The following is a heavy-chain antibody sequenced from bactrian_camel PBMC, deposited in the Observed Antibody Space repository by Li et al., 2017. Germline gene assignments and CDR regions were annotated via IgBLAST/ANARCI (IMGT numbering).Heavy chain of an antibody. CDR3: AAVSCPSGTWRLTTEYEYMY. CDR2: INSEGRT. Sequence: VQLVESGGGSVQPGGSLTLSCAASGYTYRTYCMGWFRQAPGKEREGVAGINSEGRTRYADSVNGRFAISKDNAKNTLYLQMNTLKPEDTAMYYCAAVSCPSGTWRLTTEYEYMYWGQGTQVTV. CDR1: GYTYRTYC. J-gene: IGHJ4*01. D-gene: IGHD2*01. V-gene: IGHV3S53*01.